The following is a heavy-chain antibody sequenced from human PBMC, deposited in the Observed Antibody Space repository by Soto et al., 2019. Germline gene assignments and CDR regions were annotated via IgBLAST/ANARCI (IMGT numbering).Heavy chain of an antibody. CDR1: GFTFSSYA. V-gene: IGHV3-23*01. J-gene: IGHJ4*02. D-gene: IGHD5-18*01. CDR2: ISENLYNI. Sequence: PGGSLRLSCAASGFTFSSYAMGWVRQAPGKGLEWVSTISENLYNIYYAESVKGRFTISRDNSKNTLYLQMNSLRAEDTAVYYCAREGPYNYCYTYWGQGTLVTVSS. CDR3: AREGPYNYCYTY.